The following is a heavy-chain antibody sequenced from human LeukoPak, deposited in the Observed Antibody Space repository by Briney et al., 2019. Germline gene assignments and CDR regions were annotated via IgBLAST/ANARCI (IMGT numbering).Heavy chain of an antibody. Sequence: ASMKVSFKASGYSFTSYGISWVRQAPGQGLEWLGRISGYTGKANYAEKFQGRVTMTMETSTRTVYMELRSLRSDDTAVYYCARDAGQEWHYYGMDVWGQGTTVTVSS. V-gene: IGHV1-18*01. CDR1: GYSFTSYG. CDR3: ARDAGQEWHYYGMDV. J-gene: IGHJ6*02. CDR2: ISGYTGKA. D-gene: IGHD3-3*01.